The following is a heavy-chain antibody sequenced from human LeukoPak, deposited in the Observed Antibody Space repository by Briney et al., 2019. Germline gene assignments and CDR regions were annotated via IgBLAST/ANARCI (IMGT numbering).Heavy chain of an antibody. V-gene: IGHV3-66*02. J-gene: IGHJ6*02. CDR3: AREGVVGDYYYGMDV. D-gene: IGHD3-16*01. CDR1: GFTVSSNY. CDR2: IYSGGST. Sequence: GGSLRLSCAASGFTVSSNYMSWVRQAPGKGLQRPSVIYSGGSTYYADSVKGRFTIPRDSSKNTLYLQMNSLRAEDTAVYYCAREGVVGDYYYGMDVWGQGTTVTVSS.